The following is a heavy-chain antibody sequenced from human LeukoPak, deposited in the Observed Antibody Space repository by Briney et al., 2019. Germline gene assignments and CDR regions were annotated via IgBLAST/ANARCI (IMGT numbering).Heavy chain of an antibody. Sequence: ASVKVSCKTFGYSFINYYIHWVRQAPGEGLEWMGVINPSHNTTNYAQRFQGRVTITRDTSTATAYMELSSLRSEDTALYYCARGRAAPGTGLEDYWGQGTLVAVSS. CDR1: GYSFINYY. V-gene: IGHV1-46*01. CDR2: INPSHNTT. CDR3: ARGRAAPGTGLEDY. J-gene: IGHJ4*02. D-gene: IGHD6-13*01.